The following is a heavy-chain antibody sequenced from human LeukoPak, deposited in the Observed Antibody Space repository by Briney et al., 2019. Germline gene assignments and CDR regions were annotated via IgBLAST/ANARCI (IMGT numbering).Heavy chain of an antibody. D-gene: IGHD3-22*01. V-gene: IGHV3-21*01. CDR2: ISSSSSYI. Sequence: GGSLRLSCAASGFTFSSYSMNWVRQAPGKGLEWVSSISSSSSYIYYADSVKGRFTISRDNAKNSLYLQMNSLRAEDTAVYYCARAHYYDSSGYYSPGIGYWGQGTLVTVSS. CDR3: ARAHYYDSSGYYSPGIGY. CDR1: GFTFSSYS. J-gene: IGHJ4*02.